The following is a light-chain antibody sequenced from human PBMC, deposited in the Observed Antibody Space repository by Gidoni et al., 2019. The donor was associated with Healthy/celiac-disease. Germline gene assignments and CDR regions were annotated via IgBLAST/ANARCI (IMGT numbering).Light chain of an antibody. Sequence: DIQMTQSPSTLSASVGDRVPITCRASQSISSWLAWYQQKPGKAPKLLIYKASSLESGVPSRFSGSGSGTEFTLTISSLQPDDFATYYCQQYKSYPYTFGQXTKLEIK. CDR2: KAS. V-gene: IGKV1-5*03. CDR1: QSISSW. CDR3: QQYKSYPYT. J-gene: IGKJ2*01.